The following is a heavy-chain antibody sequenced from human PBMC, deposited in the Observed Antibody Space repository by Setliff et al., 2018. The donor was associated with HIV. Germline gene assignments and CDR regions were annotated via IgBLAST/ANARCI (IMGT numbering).Heavy chain of an antibody. CDR3: ANVRDSSIDY. Sequence: SETLSLTCTVSGGSISSYYWSWIRQPPGKGLEWIGYIYTSGSTNYNPSLKSRVTISVDTSKNQFSLKLSSVTAADTAVYYCANVRDSSIDYWGQGTLVTVSS. CDR1: GGSISSYY. J-gene: IGHJ4*02. V-gene: IGHV4-4*08. CDR2: IYTSGST. D-gene: IGHD2-21*02.